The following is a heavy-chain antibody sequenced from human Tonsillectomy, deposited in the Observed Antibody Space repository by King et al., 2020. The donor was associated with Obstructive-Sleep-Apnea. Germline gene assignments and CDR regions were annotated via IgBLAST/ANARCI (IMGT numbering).Heavy chain of an antibody. Sequence: VQLQESGPGLVKPSQTLSLTCTFSGGSISSGDFYWSWIRQPPGKGLEWIGYIYYTGSAYYNPSLKSRVILSVETSKNQFSLKLSSVTAADTAVDYCARDPRSDRSGSYYFDYWGLGTLVSVSS. V-gene: IGHV4-30-4*01. J-gene: IGHJ4*02. CDR3: ARDPRSDRSGSYYFDY. D-gene: IGHD3-22*01. CDR1: GGSISSGDFY. CDR2: IYYTGSA.